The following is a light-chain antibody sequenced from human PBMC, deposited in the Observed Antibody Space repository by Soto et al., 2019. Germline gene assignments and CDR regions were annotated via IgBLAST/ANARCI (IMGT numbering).Light chain of an antibody. J-gene: IGKJ5*01. CDR2: GAS. CDR1: QRGSSSY. Sequence: VLTQSSGALSLCKGGRARCSCRASQRGSSSYLAWYQQKPGQAPRLLIYGASSRATGIPDRFSGSGSGTDFSLTISSLEPEDLALYYCHQHGVPPLTFGQGTQLEIK. CDR3: HQHGVPPLT. V-gene: IGKV3-20*01.